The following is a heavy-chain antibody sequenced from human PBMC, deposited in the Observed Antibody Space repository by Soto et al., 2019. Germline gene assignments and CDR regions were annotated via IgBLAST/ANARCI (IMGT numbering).Heavy chain of an antibody. CDR3: ARASSSGRRHYYYGMDV. J-gene: IGHJ6*02. V-gene: IGHV3-30-3*01. Sequence: ESGGGVVQPGRSLRLSCAASGFTFSSYAMHWVRQAPGKGLEWVAVISYDGSNKYYADSVKGRFTISRDNSKNTLYLQMNSLRAEDTAVYYCARASSSGRRHYYYGMDVWGQGTTVTVSS. D-gene: IGHD6-19*01. CDR1: GFTFSSYA. CDR2: ISYDGSNK.